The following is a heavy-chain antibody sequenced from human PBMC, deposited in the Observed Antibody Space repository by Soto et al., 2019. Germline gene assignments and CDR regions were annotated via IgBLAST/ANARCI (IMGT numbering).Heavy chain of an antibody. CDR1: GFNFSDAW. Sequence: GGSLRLSCVASGFNFSDAWMNWVRQAPGKGLEWVGHVKTKADGGTTDYAASVKGRFTVSRDDPRNTLYLQMNSLRVEDTAVYFCARLPHPGIAVAGTVYWGQGTLVTVSS. D-gene: IGHD6-19*01. CDR2: VKTKADGGTT. V-gene: IGHV3-15*07. CDR3: ARLPHPGIAVAGTVY. J-gene: IGHJ4*02.